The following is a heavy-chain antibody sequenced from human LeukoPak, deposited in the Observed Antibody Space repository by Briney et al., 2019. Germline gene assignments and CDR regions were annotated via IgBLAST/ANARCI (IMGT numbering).Heavy chain of an antibody. J-gene: IGHJ3*02. CDR2: ISTNGDST. CDR1: AFTFTRYT. D-gene: IGHD2-21*01. CDR3: VKDVLERFNGDSDI. V-gene: IGHV3-64D*06. Sequence: GGSLRLSCSASAFTFTRYTMHWVRRAPGKGLEYVSAISTNGDSTYYADSVKGRFTISRDNSKNTLYLQMSSLRPEDTAVYYCVKDVLERFNGDSDIWGQGTMVTVSS.